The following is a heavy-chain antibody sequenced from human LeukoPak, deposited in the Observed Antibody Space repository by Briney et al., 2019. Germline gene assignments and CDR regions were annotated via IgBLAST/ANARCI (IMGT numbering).Heavy chain of an antibody. Sequence: ASVKVSCKASGYTFTGYYMHWVRQAPGQGLEWMGRINPKSGGTNYAQKFQGRVTMTRDTSISTAYMELSRLRSDDTAVYYCARSWGRITMVRGVMVGDYWGQGTLVTVSS. CDR1: GYTFTGYY. CDR2: INPKSGGT. J-gene: IGHJ4*02. D-gene: IGHD3-10*01. CDR3: ARSWGRITMVRGVMVGDY. V-gene: IGHV1-2*06.